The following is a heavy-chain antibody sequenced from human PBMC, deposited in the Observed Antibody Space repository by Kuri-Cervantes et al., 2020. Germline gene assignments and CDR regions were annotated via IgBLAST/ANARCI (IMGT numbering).Heavy chain of an antibody. V-gene: IGHV3-11*01. CDR3: ARTIMGATFDY. D-gene: IGHD1-26*01. Sequence: GESLKISCAASGFTFSDYYMSWIRQAPGKGLEWVSHISGSRTTIYYADSVKGRFTISRDNAKNSLYLQMNSLRAEDTAVYFCARTIMGATFDYWGQGTLVPSPQ. CDR2: ISGSRTTI. J-gene: IGHJ4*02. CDR1: GFTFSDYY.